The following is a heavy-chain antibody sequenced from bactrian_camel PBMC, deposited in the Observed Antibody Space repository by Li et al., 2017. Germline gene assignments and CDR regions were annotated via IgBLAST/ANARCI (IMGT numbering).Heavy chain of an antibody. V-gene: IGHV3-3*01. CDR3: AADPSRRVNGYCAPNPTYQYYY. Sequence: HVQLVESGGGSVQAGGSLSLSCEMSGYTYTGKPCMGWFRQSPGKEREEIAEIKPRGAPRYLVDSVRGRFIISRDNDKNTLFLQMDALKPEDTAMYYCAADPSRRVNGYCAPNPTYQYYYWGQGTQVTVS. J-gene: IGHJ4*01. D-gene: IGHD2*01. CDR1: GYTYTGKP. CDR2: IKPRGAPR.